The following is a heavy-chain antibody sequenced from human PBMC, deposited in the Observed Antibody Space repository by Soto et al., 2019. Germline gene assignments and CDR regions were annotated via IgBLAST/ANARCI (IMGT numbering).Heavy chain of an antibody. CDR1: GVSITSGAYY. J-gene: IGHJ3*01. CDR2: IYYNGNT. V-gene: IGHV4-31*03. Sequence: QVQLQETGPGLVKPSQTLSLTCTLSGVSITSGAYYWTWVRQHPGKGLEWIGYIYYNGNTYFSPSLKSRLTISLDTSKNQFSLKLSSVTAADTAMYYCARARLRAVYAFDFWGQGRMVTVSS. D-gene: IGHD4-17*01. CDR3: ARARLRAVYAFDF.